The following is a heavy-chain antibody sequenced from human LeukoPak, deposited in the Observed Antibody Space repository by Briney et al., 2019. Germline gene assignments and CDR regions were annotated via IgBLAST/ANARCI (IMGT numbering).Heavy chain of an antibody. V-gene: IGHV3-21*06. D-gene: IGHD3-22*01. J-gene: IGHJ4*02. CDR3: AKDQSRYYYDSSGVGGFDY. Sequence: NPGGSLRLSCAASGFTFSDYSMNWVRQTPRKGLEWVSCISGSGSYIYYADSVKGRFTISRDNAKNSLHLQVNSLRAEDTAVYYCAKDQSRYYYDSSGVGGFDYWGQGTLVTVSS. CDR1: GFTFSDYS. CDR2: ISGSGSYI.